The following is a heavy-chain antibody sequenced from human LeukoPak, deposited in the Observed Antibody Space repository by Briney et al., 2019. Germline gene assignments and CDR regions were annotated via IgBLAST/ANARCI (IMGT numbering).Heavy chain of an antibody. CDR1: GFTVSSNY. CDR2: ISGSGGST. Sequence: GGSLRLSCAASGFTVSSNYMSWVRQAPGKGLEWVSAISGSGGSTYYADSVKGRFTISRDNSKNTLYLQMNSLRAEDTAVYYCAKGISGWSDYWGQGTLVTVSS. V-gene: IGHV3-23*01. CDR3: AKGISGWSDY. J-gene: IGHJ4*02. D-gene: IGHD6-19*01.